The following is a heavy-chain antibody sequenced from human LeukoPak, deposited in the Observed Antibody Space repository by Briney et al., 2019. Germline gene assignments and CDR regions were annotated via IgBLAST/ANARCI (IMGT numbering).Heavy chain of an antibody. CDR3: ARGGTYLPFGY. V-gene: IGHV1-8*01. D-gene: IGHD3-10*01. CDR1: GYIFTSYD. J-gene: IGHJ4*02. CDR2: MNANSGDT. Sequence: EASVKVSCKASGYIFTSYDINWVRQATGQGLEWMGWMNANSGDTGYAQKFQGRVTMTRNTSISTAYMELSSLRSEDTAIYYCARGGTYLPFGYWGQGTLVIVSS.